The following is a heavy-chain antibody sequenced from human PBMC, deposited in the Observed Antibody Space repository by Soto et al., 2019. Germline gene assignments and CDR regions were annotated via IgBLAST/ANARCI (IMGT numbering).Heavy chain of an antibody. CDR3: ARNGGYCSSTSCYGYNWFDP. J-gene: IGHJ5*02. V-gene: IGHV4-34*01. CDR1: GGSFSGYY. Sequence: SETLSLTCAVYGGSFSGYYWSWIRQPPGKGLEWIGEINHSGSTNYNPSLKSRVTISVDTSKNQFSLKLSSVTAADTAVYYCARNGGYCSSTSCYGYNWFDPWGQGTLVTVSS. D-gene: IGHD2-2*01. CDR2: INHSGST.